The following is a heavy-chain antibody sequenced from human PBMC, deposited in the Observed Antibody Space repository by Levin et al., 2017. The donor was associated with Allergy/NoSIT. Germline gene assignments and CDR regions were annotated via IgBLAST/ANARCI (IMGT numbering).Heavy chain of an antibody. CDR3: ARDWGIPSVGVAPFFGY. Sequence: GGSLRLSCEGSGFTFKNYALSWVRQAPGKGLEWVSTITPGVATTYYADSVQGRFTISRDNLQNTLYLQMDSLSDEDTALYYCARDWGIPSVGVAPFFGYWGQGALVTVSS. D-gene: IGHD6-13*01. CDR1: GFTFKNYA. V-gene: IGHV3-23*01. J-gene: IGHJ4*02. CDR2: ITPGVATT.